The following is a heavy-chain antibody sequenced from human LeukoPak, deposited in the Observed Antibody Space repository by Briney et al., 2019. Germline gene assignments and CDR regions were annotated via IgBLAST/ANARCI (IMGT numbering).Heavy chain of an antibody. CDR3: ARGSGGRTIFGVVISNWFDP. Sequence: SETLSLTCAVSGGSISSGGYSWSWIRQPPGKGLEWIGYIYHSGSTYYNPSLKSRVTISVDRSKNQFSLKLSSVTAADTAVYYCARGSGGRTIFGVVISNWFDPWGQGTLVTVSS. CDR1: GGSISSGGYS. CDR2: IYHSGST. D-gene: IGHD3-3*01. V-gene: IGHV4-30-2*01. J-gene: IGHJ5*02.